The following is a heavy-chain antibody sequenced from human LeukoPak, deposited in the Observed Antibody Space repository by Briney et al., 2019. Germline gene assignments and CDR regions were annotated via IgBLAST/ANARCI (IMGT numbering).Heavy chain of an antibody. V-gene: IGHV1-8*03. CDR2: MNPYSGNT. Sequence: ASVKVSCKASGYTFTNYDINWVRQATGQGLEWMGWMNPYSGNTAFAQKFQGRVTITRNTSIGTAYMELSSLRSEDTAVYYCARELSAGAQPYYYYYMDVWGKGTTVTVSS. J-gene: IGHJ6*03. D-gene: IGHD7-27*01. CDR1: GYTFTNYD. CDR3: ARELSAGAQPYYYYYMDV.